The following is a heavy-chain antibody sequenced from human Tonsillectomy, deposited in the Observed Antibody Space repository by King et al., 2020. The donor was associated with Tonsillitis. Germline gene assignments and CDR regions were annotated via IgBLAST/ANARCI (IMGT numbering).Heavy chain of an antibody. J-gene: IGHJ4*02. V-gene: IGHV1-2*02. CDR2: INPNSGGT. D-gene: IGHD3/OR15-3a*01. CDR1: GYPFATYY. CDR3: TRDPYPRPSDAWTGFYY. Sequence: VQLVESGPAVAKPGASVQVSCKTSGYPFATYYIHWVRQAPGQGLEWMGWINPNSGGTNFAQKFQDRVTMTRDTSISTAYMELSSLRSDDTAVYYCTRDPYPRPSDAWTGFYYWGQGTL.